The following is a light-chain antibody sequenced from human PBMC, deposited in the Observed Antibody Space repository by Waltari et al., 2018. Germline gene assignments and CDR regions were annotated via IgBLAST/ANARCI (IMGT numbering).Light chain of an antibody. Sequence: DIVMTHSPATLSVSPGERVTLSCRARQSISSDLAWYQQKPGQAPRLLIFGASPRAIGIPVRFSGSGSGKDFTLTVSSLQSEDFAVYYCQQYNKWPLTFGGGTKVEIK. J-gene: IGKJ4*01. CDR3: QQYNKWPLT. V-gene: IGKV3-15*01. CDR2: GAS. CDR1: QSISSD.